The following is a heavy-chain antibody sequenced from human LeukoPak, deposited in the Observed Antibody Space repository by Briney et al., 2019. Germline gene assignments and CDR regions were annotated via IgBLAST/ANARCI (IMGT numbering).Heavy chain of an antibody. J-gene: IGHJ4*02. CDR3: ARGGASRPDY. V-gene: IGHV3-48*01. Sequence: PGGSLRLSCAASGFTFSSYGMNWVRQAPGKGLQWVSYISSNSRTVDYADSVKGRFTISRDNAKNSLYLQMNTLRAEDTAVYYCARGGASRPDYWGRGTLVSVSS. D-gene: IGHD6-6*01. CDR1: GFTFSSYG. CDR2: ISSNSRTV.